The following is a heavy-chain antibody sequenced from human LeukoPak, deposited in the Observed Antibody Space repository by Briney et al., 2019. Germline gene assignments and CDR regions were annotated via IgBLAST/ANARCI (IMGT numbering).Heavy chain of an antibody. CDR2: IKSKSDGETI. Sequence: GGSLRLSCTASGFTFSNAWMSWVRQAPGKGLEWVGRIKSKSDGETIDYAAPVQGRFSISRDDSKNTLYLQMNSLKTEDTAVYHCTTDMDRWGQGTLVIVSS. CDR3: TTDMDR. V-gene: IGHV3-15*01. J-gene: IGHJ5*02. CDR1: GFTFSNAW.